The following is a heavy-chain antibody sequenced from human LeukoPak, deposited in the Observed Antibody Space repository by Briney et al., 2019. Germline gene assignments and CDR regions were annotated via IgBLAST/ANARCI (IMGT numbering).Heavy chain of an antibody. CDR1: GFTFSSYS. J-gene: IGHJ4*02. CDR2: ISSSSSYI. D-gene: IGHD3-9*01. V-gene: IGHV3-21*01. CDR3: ARGSGLTGYYVY. Sequence: PGGSLRLSCGASGFTFSSYSMNWVRQAPGKGLEWVSSISSSSSYIYYADSVKGRFTISRDNAKNSLYLQMNSLRAEDTAVYYCARGSGLTGYYVYWGQGTLVTVSS.